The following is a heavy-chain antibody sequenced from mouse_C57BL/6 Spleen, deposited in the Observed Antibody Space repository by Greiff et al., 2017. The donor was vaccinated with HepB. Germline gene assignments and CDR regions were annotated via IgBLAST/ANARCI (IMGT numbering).Heavy chain of an antibody. CDR1: GYTFTSYW. J-gene: IGHJ1*03. Sequence: VQLQQPGAELVMPGASVKLSCKASGYTFTSYWMHWVKQRPGQGLEWIGEIDPSDSYTNYNQKFKGKSTLTVDKSSSTAYMQLSSLTSEDSAVYCCARRDYGSSYLYFDVWGTGTTVTVSS. V-gene: IGHV1-69*01. CDR2: IDPSDSYT. D-gene: IGHD1-1*01. CDR3: ARRDYGSSYLYFDV.